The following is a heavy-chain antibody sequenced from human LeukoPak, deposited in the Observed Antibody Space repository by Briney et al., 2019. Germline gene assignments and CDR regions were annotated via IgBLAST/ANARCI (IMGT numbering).Heavy chain of an antibody. CDR2: ISGDGGST. CDR3: ARENFDP. J-gene: IGHJ5*02. CDR1: GFTFDDYA. V-gene: IGHV3-43*02. Sequence: GGSLRLSCAASGFTFDDYAMHWVRQAPGKGLEWVSLISGDGGSTYYADSVKGRFTISRDNSKNSLYLQMNSLRGEDTAVYYCARENFDPWGQGTQVTVSS.